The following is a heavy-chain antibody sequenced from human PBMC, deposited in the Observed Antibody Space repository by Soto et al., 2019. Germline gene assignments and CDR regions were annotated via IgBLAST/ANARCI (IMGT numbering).Heavy chain of an antibody. D-gene: IGHD2-15*01. CDR3: ARRRDGWYGFDI. Sequence: EVQLVESGGDLVQPGGSLRLSCAASGFTFSSSAMHWVRQAPGKGLEYVSSISSDGGNTYYANSVKGRFTISRDNSKNVLYLQMGSLRAEDMAVSYCARRRDGWYGFDIWGQGTMVTVSS. J-gene: IGHJ3*02. CDR1: GFTFSSSA. V-gene: IGHV3-64*01. CDR2: ISSDGGNT.